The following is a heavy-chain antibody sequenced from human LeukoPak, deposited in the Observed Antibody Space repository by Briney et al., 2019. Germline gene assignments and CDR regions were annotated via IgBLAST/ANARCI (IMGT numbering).Heavy chain of an antibody. D-gene: IGHD5-12*01. CDR1: GFTFSSYW. V-gene: IGHV3-74*03. J-gene: IGHJ5*02. CDR2: INSDGSSI. CDR3: AREGRVSGYDFDP. Sequence: PGGSLRLSCAASGFTFSSYWMHWVRQDPGKGLVWVSRINSDGSSITYADSVKGRFTISRDNAKNTLYLQMNSLGVEDTAVYYCAREGRVSGYDFDPWGQGTLVTVSS.